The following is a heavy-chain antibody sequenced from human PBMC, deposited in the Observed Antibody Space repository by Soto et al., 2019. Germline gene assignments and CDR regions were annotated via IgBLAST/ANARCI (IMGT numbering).Heavy chain of an antibody. CDR2: TYYRSKWYN. CDR1: GSSVSSNIAA. V-gene: IGHV6-1*01. CDR3: ARDGSSGWSGDNWLDP. Sequence: SQTLSLTCAISGSSVSSNIAAGNCIRQSPARGLEWLGRTYYRSKWYNDYAVSVKSRITINPDTSKNQFSLQLNSVTPEDTAVYYCARDGSSGWSGDNWLDPWGQGTMVTVSS. D-gene: IGHD6-19*01. J-gene: IGHJ5*02.